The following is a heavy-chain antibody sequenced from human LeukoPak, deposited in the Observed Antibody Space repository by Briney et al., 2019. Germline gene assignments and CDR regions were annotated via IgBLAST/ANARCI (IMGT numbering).Heavy chain of an antibody. Sequence: PGGSLRLSCAASGFSFSDFTMNWVRQAPGKGLEWVASISGDTGYIDYSDSLEGRFTITRDNAKNSLFLQMNSLRAEDTAVYYCARMGNYGSGSWGYYYYYMDVWGKGTTVTISS. J-gene: IGHJ6*03. V-gene: IGHV3-21*01. CDR2: ISGDTGYI. CDR3: ARMGNYGSGSWGYYYYYMDV. D-gene: IGHD3-10*01. CDR1: GFSFSDFT.